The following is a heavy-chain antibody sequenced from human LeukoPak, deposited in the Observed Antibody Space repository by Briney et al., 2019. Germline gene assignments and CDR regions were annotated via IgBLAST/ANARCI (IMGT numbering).Heavy chain of an antibody. CDR1: GYTLTELS. Sequence: ASVKVSCKVSGYTLTELSMHWVRQAPGKGLEWMGGFDSEDGETIYAQKFQGRVTMTEDTSTDTAYMELSSLRSEDTAVYYCTIISSDYYYGMDVWGKGTTVTVSS. CDR2: FDSEDGET. D-gene: IGHD3-10*01. V-gene: IGHV1-24*01. J-gene: IGHJ6*04. CDR3: TIISSDYYYGMDV.